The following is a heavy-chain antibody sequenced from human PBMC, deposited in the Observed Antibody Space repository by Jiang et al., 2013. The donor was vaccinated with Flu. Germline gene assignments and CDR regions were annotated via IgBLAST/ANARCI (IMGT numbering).Heavy chain of an antibody. V-gene: IGHV1-2*02. CDR3: ARDLYTTVTTEYNFDY. CDR1: GYTFTGYF. CDR2: INPNSGGT. Sequence: QSGAEVKKPGASVKVSCQVSGYTFTGYFIHWVRQAPGQGLEWMGWINPNSGGTKYAQRFQGRITITKDTSISTAYMELITLRSDDTAVYYCARDLYTTVTTEYNFDYWGQGTLVTVSS. D-gene: IGHD4-17*01. J-gene: IGHJ4*02.